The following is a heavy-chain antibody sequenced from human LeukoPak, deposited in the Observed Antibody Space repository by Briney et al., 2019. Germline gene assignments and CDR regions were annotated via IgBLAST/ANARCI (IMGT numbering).Heavy chain of an antibody. CDR2: IIPIFGTA. CDR3: ARGWHLGAFDI. Sequence: SVKVSCKASGGTFSSHAISWVRQAPGQGLEWMGGIIPIFGTANYAQKFQGRVTITADKSTSTAYMELSSLRSEDTAVYYCARGWHLGAFDIWGQGTMVTVSS. CDR1: GGTFSSHA. V-gene: IGHV1-69*06. J-gene: IGHJ3*02. D-gene: IGHD3-16*01.